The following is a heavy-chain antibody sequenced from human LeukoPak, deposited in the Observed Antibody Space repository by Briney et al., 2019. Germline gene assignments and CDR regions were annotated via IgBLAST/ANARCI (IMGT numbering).Heavy chain of an antibody. CDR3: AKVGATTWYDAFDI. CDR1: GFTFSSYA. V-gene: IGHV3-23*01. CDR2: VSGSGDT. J-gene: IGHJ3*02. D-gene: IGHD1-26*01. Sequence: PGGSLRLSCAASGFTFSSYAMSWVRQAPGKGLEWVSAVSGSGDTYYAGSVKGRFTISRDNSKNTLYLQMNSLRAEDTAVYYCAKVGATTWYDAFDIWGQGTLVTVSS.